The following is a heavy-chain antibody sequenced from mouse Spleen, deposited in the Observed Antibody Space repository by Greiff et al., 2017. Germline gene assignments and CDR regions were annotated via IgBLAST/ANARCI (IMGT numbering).Heavy chain of an antibody. Sequence: QVQLQQPGAELVKPGASVKLSCKASGYTFTSYWMHWVKQRPGQGLEWIGMIHPNSGSTNYNEKFKSKATLTVDKSSSTAYMQLSSLTSEDSAVYYCARGNYCGSSYWYFDVWGTGTTVTVSS. V-gene: IGHV1-64*01. CDR3: ARGNYCGSSYWYFDV. D-gene: IGHD1-1*01. CDR2: IHPNSGST. CDR1: GYTFTSYW. J-gene: IGHJ1*03.